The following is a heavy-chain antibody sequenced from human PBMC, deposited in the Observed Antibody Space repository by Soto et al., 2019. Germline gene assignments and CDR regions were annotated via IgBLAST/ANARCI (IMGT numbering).Heavy chain of an antibody. CDR2: IYYSGST. CDR1: GGSVSSCSYY. D-gene: IGHD2-15*01. CDR3: ARGYCSGGSCYHYYYGMDV. J-gene: IGHJ6*02. Sequence: TLSLTCTVSGGSVSSCSYYWSWIRQPPGKGLEWIGYIYYSGSTNYNPSLKSRVTISVDTSKNQFSLKLSSVTAADTAVYYCARGYCSGGSCYHYYYGMDVWGQGPRSPSP. V-gene: IGHV4-61*01.